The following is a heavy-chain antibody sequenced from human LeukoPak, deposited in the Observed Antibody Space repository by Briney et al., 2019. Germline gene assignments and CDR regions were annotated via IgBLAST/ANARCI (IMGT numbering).Heavy chain of an antibody. Sequence: GESLRLSCAASGFTFSSYAMHWVRQAPGKGLEWVAVISYDGSNKYYADSVKGRFTISRDNSKNTLYLQMNSLRAEDTAVYYCARPPRGYDSGDYWGQGTLVTVSS. V-gene: IGHV3-30*04. D-gene: IGHD5-12*01. CDR3: ARPPRGYDSGDY. J-gene: IGHJ4*02. CDR1: GFTFSSYA. CDR2: ISYDGSNK.